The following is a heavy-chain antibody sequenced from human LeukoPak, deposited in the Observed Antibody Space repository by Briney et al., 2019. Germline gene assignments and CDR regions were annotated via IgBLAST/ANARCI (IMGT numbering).Heavy chain of an antibody. CDR3: ARDRPHHQWLVLVDSTADAFDI. CDR1: GFTVSGNY. V-gene: IGHV3-74*01. Sequence: GGSLRLSCAASGFTVSGNYMNWVRQAPGKGLVWVSRINSDGSSTSYADSVKGRFTISRDNAKNTLYLQMNSLRAEDTAVYYCARDRPHHQWLVLVDSTADAFDIWGQGTMVTVSS. J-gene: IGHJ3*02. CDR2: INSDGSST. D-gene: IGHD6-19*01.